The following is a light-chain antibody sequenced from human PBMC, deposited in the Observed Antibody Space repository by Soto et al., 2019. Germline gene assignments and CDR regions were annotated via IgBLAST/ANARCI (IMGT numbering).Light chain of an antibody. CDR2: GAS. Sequence: EIVLTQSPGTLSLSPGERATLSCRASQSVSSRSLAWYQQRPGQAPRLLIYGASNRATGIPDRFGGSGSGTDFTLTISRLEPEDFAVYYCQHHVISPYTFGQVTKLEIK. J-gene: IGKJ2*01. CDR3: QHHVISPYT. V-gene: IGKV3-20*01. CDR1: QSVSSRS.